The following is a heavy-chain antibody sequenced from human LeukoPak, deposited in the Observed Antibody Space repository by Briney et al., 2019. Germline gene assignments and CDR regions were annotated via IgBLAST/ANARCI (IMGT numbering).Heavy chain of an antibody. V-gene: IGHV1-69*04. CDR1: GGTFSSYA. J-gene: IGHJ5*02. CDR2: IIPIPGIA. D-gene: IGHD2-21*02. CDR3: ATHCAGGDCYPTGGFDP. Sequence: GASVKVSCKASGGTFSSYAISWVRQAPGQGLEWMGRIIPIPGIANYAQKFQGRVTITADKSTSTAYMELSSLRSEDTAVYYCATHCAGGDCYPTGGFDPWGQGTLVTVSS.